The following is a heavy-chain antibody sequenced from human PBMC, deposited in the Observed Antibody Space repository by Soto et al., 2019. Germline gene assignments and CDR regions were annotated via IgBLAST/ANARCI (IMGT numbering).Heavy chain of an antibody. D-gene: IGHD2-2*01. CDR3: AKFEGHRYCSSTSCFGSWCER. Sequence: WGSLRLSCAASGFTFRSYAMSWVRQAPGKGLEWVSAISVSVGITYYADSVKGRFTISRDNSKNTLYLQMNSLRAEDTAVYYCAKFEGHRYCSSTSCFGSWCERWGKGNMVTVSP. J-gene: IGHJ5*02. CDR1: GFTFRSYA. CDR2: ISVSVGIT. V-gene: IGHV3-23*01.